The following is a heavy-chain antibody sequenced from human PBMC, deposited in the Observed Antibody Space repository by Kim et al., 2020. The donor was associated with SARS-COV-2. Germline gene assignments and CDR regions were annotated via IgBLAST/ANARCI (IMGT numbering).Heavy chain of an antibody. D-gene: IGHD2-2*03. CDR3: VRDRWGGALDI. CDR1: GFTFSAYD. CDR2: ITKTSSTI. J-gene: IGHJ4*03. V-gene: IGHV3-48*02. Sequence: GGSLRLSCATSGFTFSAYDMNWVRQAPGKGLEWLSFITKTSSTIYYADSVKGRFTISSDNDNNSLYLQKYSLTDEDTDVYFCVRDRWGGALDIWGQGTLV.